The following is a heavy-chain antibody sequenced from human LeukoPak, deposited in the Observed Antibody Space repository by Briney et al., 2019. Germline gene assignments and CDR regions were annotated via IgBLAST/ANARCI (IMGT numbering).Heavy chain of an antibody. Sequence: GGSLTVSCAASGFSFSTYSMNWVRQAPGKGLEWVSSISGSSTYIYYADSVDGRFTISRDNAKNSLYLQMNSLRAEDTAVYYCARAGFYGVYTDYWGQETVVTVFS. CDR3: ARAGFYGVYTDY. CDR1: GFSFSTYS. V-gene: IGHV3-21*01. J-gene: IGHJ4*02. D-gene: IGHD4-17*01. CDR2: ISGSSTYI.